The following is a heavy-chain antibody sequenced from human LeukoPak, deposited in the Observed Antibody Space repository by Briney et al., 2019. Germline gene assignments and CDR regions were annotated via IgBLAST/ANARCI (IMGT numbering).Heavy chain of an antibody. Sequence: SETLSLTCTVSGGSINSVSYYWVWIRQPPGKGLEWIGSIYNSESIYSKPSLRSRVTISLDTSKNQFSLKLSSVTAADTALYFCARDRLSVGAFDIWGLGTMVTVSS. D-gene: IGHD1-26*01. CDR3: ARDRLSVGAFDI. CDR2: IYNSESI. V-gene: IGHV4-39*07. CDR1: GGSINSVSYY. J-gene: IGHJ3*02.